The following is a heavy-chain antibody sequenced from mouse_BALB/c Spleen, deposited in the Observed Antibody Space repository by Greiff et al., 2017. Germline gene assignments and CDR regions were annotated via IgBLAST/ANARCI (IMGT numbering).Heavy chain of an antibody. V-gene: IGHV5-17*02. CDR3: ARSYRYDFDY. CDR2: ISSGSSTI. J-gene: IGHJ2*01. CDR1: GFTFSSFG. Sequence: VQGVESGGGLVQPGGSRKLSCAASGFTFSSFGMHWVRQAPEKGLEWVAYISSGSSTIYYADTVKGRFTISRDNPKNTLFLQMTSLRSEDTAMYYCARSYRYDFDYWGQGTTLTVSS. D-gene: IGHD2-14*01.